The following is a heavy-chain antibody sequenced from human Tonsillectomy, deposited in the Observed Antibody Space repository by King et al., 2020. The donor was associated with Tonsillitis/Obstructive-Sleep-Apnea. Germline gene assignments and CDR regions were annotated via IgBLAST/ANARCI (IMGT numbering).Heavy chain of an antibody. D-gene: IGHD2-2*01. V-gene: IGHV5-51*03. CDR1: EHSFTSYW. CDR2: IYPGDSET. CDR3: AITLVTAAPNDAFNI. Sequence: VQLVESGAEVKKPGESLKISCKGSEHSFTSYWIGWVRQMPGKGLEWMGIIYPGDSETRYSPSFQGQVTISADKSISTAYLQWSSLKASDTAMYYCAITLVTAAPNDAFNIWGQGTMVTVSS. J-gene: IGHJ3*02.